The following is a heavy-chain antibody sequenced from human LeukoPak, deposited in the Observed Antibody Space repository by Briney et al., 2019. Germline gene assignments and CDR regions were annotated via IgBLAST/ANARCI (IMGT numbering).Heavy chain of an antibody. D-gene: IGHD1-7*01. J-gene: IGHJ5*02. V-gene: IGHV1-69*05. CDR1: GGTFSSYA. Sequence: GASVKVSCKASGGTFSSYAISWERQAPGQGLEWMGGIIPIFGTANYAQKFQGRVTITTDESTSTAYMELSSLRSEDTAVYYCARGAARYGTGTIWFDPWGQGTLVTVSS. CDR2: IIPIFGTA. CDR3: ARGAARYGTGTIWFDP.